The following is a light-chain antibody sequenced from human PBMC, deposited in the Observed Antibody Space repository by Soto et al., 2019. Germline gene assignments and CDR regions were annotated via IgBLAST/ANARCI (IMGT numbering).Light chain of an antibody. V-gene: IGKV3-15*01. CDR1: QSVSSN. Sequence: EIVMTQSPATLSVSPGERAALSSRASQSVSSNFAWYQQKPGQAPRLLIYGASTRATGIPARFSGSGSGTDFTLNISSLQSEDFAVYYCQQYNNWPYTFGQGTKLEIK. CDR3: QQYNNWPYT. CDR2: GAS. J-gene: IGKJ2*01.